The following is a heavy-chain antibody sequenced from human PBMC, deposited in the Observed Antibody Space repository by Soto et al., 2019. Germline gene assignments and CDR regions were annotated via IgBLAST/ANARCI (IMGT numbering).Heavy chain of an antibody. D-gene: IGHD2-2*01. CDR2: ISGSGGST. V-gene: IGHV3-23*01. J-gene: IGHJ4*02. Sequence: GGSLRLSCAASGFTFSSYAMSWVRQAPGKGLEWVSAISGSGGSTYYADSVKGRFTISRDNSKNTLYLQMNSLRAEDTAVYYCAKDCSSTSWDMGVCFDYWGQGTLVTVSS. CDR3: AKDCSSTSWDMGVCFDY. CDR1: GFTFSSYA.